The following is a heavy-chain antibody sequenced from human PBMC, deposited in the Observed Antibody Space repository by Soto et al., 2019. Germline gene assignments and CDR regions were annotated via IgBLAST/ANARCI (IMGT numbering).Heavy chain of an antibody. CDR2: ISSSGSTI. V-gene: IGHV3-11*01. D-gene: IGHD5-18*01. CDR1: GFTFSDYY. J-gene: IGHJ6*02. Sequence: GGSLRLSCAASGFTFSDYYMSWIRQAPGKGLEWVSYISSSGSTIYYADSVKGRFTISRDNAKNSLYLQMNSLRAEDTAVYYCAREQTLDGYSYGFDYFYGIDVWGQGTTVTVSS. CDR3: AREQTLDGYSYGFDYFYGIDV.